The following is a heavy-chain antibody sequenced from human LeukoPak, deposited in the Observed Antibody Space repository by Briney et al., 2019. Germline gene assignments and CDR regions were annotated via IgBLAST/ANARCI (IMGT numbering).Heavy chain of an antibody. CDR3: ATDHSMANTAWWFDP. D-gene: IGHD5-24*01. J-gene: IGHJ5*02. Sequence: ASVKVSCKASGYTFSNYNIHWLRQAPGQGLEWMGVINPSGTGTSYAQKFQGRITMSRDTSTSTVYMELSSLRSEDTAFYYCATDHSMANTAWWFDPWGQGTLVTVSS. V-gene: IGHV1-46*01. CDR1: GYTFSNYN. CDR2: INPSGTGT.